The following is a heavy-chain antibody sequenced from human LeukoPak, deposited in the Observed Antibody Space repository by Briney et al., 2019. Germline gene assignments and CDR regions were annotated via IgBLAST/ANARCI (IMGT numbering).Heavy chain of an antibody. Sequence: PGGSLRLSCAASGFTFTNYWMHWVRQAPGKGLVWVSRINSDGSSTSYADSVKGRFTISRDNAKNTLYLQMNSLRAEDTAVYYCAGDSSGYYSWSGFSDYWGQGTLVTVSS. CDR2: INSDGSST. CDR1: GFTFTNYW. V-gene: IGHV3-74*01. J-gene: IGHJ4*02. D-gene: IGHD3-22*01. CDR3: AGDSSGYYSWSGFSDY.